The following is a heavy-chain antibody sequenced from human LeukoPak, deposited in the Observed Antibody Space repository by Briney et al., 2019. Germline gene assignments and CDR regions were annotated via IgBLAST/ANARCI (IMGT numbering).Heavy chain of an antibody. D-gene: IGHD7-27*01. Sequence: ASVKVSCKASGYTFTSYYMHWVRQAPGQGLEWRGIINPSGGSTSYAQKFQGRVTMTRDTSTSTVYVELSSLRSEDTAVYYCARGAPNWEDSDAFDIWGQGTMVTVSS. CDR2: INPSGGST. CDR3: ARGAPNWEDSDAFDI. V-gene: IGHV1-46*01. J-gene: IGHJ3*02. CDR1: GYTFTSYY.